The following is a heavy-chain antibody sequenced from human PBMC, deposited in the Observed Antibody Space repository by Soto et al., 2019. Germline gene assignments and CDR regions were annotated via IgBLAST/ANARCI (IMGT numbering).Heavy chain of an antibody. CDR3: AGHTIFGAPT. Sequence: GGSVEVSCQASGGTLSSYAISWVRQAPGQGLEWMGGIIPIFGTANYAQKFQGRVTITADESTSTAYMELSSLRSEDTAVYYCAGHTIFGAPTWGQGTLVTVSS. V-gene: IGHV1-69*13. J-gene: IGHJ5*02. D-gene: IGHD3-3*01. CDR1: GGTLSSYA. CDR2: IIPIFGTA.